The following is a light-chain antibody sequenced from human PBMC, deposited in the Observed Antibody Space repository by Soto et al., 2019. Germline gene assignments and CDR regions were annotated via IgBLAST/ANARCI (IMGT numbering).Light chain of an antibody. CDR2: AAS. J-gene: IGKJ2*01. V-gene: IGKV1-39*01. Sequence: DIQMTQSPSSLSASVGDRVTITCRASQSIRSYLNWYQQKPGQAPKLLIYAASSLQSGVPLRFSGSGSGTDFTLPVSSLQPEDFATYYCQQSYSTPYTFGQGTKLEIK. CDR3: QQSYSTPYT. CDR1: QSIRSY.